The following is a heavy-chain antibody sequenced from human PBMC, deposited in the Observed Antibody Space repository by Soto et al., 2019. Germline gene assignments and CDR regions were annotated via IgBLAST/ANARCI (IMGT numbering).Heavy chain of an antibody. CDR1: GGSISSYY. V-gene: IGHV4-59*08. J-gene: IGHJ4*02. Sequence: SETLSLTCTVSGGSISSYYWSWIRQPPGKGLEWIGYIYYSGSTNYNPSLKSRVTISVDTSKNQFSLKLSSVTAADTAVYYCARHTPAISISDHWGRGTLVTVSS. CDR3: ARHTPAISISDH. CDR2: IYYSGST. D-gene: IGHD2-15*01.